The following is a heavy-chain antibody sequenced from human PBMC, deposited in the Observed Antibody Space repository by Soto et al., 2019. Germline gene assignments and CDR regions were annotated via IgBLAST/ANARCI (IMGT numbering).Heavy chain of an antibody. D-gene: IGHD3-10*01. CDR1: GGYFSGYY. J-gene: IGHJ6*02. CDR3: ARSYYGSGGYRYYGMDV. CDR2: INHSGST. Sequence: PSETLSLTCAVYGGYFSGYYWSWIRQPPGKGLEWIGEINHSGSTNYNPSLKSRVTISVDTSKNQFSLKLSSVTAADTAVYYCARSYYGSGGYRYYGMDVWGQGTTVTVSS. V-gene: IGHV4-34*01.